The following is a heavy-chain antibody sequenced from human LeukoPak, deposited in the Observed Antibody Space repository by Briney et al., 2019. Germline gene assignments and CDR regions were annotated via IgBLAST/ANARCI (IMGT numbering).Heavy chain of an antibody. CDR2: IKQDGSEK. V-gene: IGHV3-7*01. Sequence: GGSLRLSCAASGFTFSSYWMSWVRQAPGKGLEWVANIKQDGSEKYYVDSVKGRFTISRDNSKNTLYLQMNSLRAEDTAVYYCAKDKRKYYYDSGWYFDLWGRGTLVTVSS. J-gene: IGHJ2*01. D-gene: IGHD3-22*01. CDR1: GFTFSSYW. CDR3: AKDKRKYYYDSGWYFDL.